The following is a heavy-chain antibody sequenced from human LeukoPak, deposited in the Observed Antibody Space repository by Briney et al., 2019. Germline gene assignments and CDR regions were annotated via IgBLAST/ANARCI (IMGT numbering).Heavy chain of an antibody. V-gene: IGHV1-46*01. CDR3: ARGIAVAMSWFDP. CDR1: GYTFTNYY. J-gene: IGHJ5*02. CDR2: INPTGGST. D-gene: IGHD6-19*01. Sequence: ASVKVSCKASGYTFTNYYIHWVRQAPGQGLEWMGIINPTGGSTSYAQKFQGRVTMTRDTSTSTLYMELSSLRSEDMAVYYCARGIAVAMSWFDPWGQGTLVTVSS.